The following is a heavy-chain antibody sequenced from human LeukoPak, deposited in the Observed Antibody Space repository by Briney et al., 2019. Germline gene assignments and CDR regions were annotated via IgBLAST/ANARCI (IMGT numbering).Heavy chain of an antibody. D-gene: IGHD1-1*01. J-gene: IGHJ6*02. Sequence: GGSLRLSCAASGFTFSSYWMSWVRQAPGKGLEWVANIKQDGSEKYYVDSVKGRFTISRDNAKNSLYLQMNSLKTEDTAVYYCTRLDYYYYYGMDVWGQGTTVTVSS. CDR2: IKQDGSEK. CDR3: TRLDYYYYYGMDV. CDR1: GFTFSSYW. V-gene: IGHV3-7*03.